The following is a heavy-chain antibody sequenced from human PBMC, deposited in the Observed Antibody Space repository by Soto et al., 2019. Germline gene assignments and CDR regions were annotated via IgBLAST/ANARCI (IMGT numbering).Heavy chain of an antibody. CDR1: GYIFTSYG. CDR3: ARDLGGFPDY. V-gene: IGHV1-18*01. Sequence: QVQLVQSGVEVKKPGASVKGSCKASGYIFTSYGISWVRQAPGQGLEWMGWISAHNGNRKYAQKLQGRVTMTTDTSTSTAYMELRSLRSDATAVYYCARDLGGFPDYWGQGTLVTVSS. D-gene: IGHD5-12*01. J-gene: IGHJ4*02. CDR2: ISAHNGNR.